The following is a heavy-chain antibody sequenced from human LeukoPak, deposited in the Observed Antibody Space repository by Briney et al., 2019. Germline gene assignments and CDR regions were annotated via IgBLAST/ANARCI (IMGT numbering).Heavy chain of an antibody. V-gene: IGHV3-9*01. D-gene: IGHD3-3*01. CDR2: ISWNSGSI. Sequence: PGGSLRLSCAASGFTFDDYAMHWVWQAPGKGLEWVSGISWNSGSIGYADSVKGRFTISRDNAKNSLYLQMNSLRAEDTALYYCAKDGNEWLLSNWFDPWGQGTLVTVSS. CDR3: AKDGNEWLLSNWFDP. CDR1: GFTFDDYA. J-gene: IGHJ5*02.